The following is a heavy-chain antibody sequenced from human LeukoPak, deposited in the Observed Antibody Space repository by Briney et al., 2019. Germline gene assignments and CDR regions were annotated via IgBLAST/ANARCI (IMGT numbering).Heavy chain of an antibody. Sequence: KDGESLKISCKGSGYSFTSYWIGWVRQMPGKGLEWMGIIYPGDSDTRYSPSFQGQVTISADKSISTAYLQWSSLKASDTAMYYCARGAGSSWYSSDAFDIWGQGTMVTVSS. CDR3: ARGAGSSWYSSDAFDI. CDR1: GYSFTSYW. V-gene: IGHV5-51*01. CDR2: IYPGDSDT. D-gene: IGHD6-13*01. J-gene: IGHJ3*02.